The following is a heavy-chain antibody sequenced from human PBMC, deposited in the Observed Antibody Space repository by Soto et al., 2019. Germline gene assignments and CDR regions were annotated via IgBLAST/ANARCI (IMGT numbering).Heavy chain of an antibody. V-gene: IGHV4-31*03. D-gene: IGHD3-10*01. CDR2: IYYSGPT. CDR1: GDSSSSGDNY. J-gene: IGHJ4*02. CDR3: ARVVNYYGSGNDNTYLDY. Sequence: SVTLSLTCSVSGDSSSSGDNYWSWIRQHPEKGLEWIGYIYYSGPTYYNPSLKSRVTVSVDTSNNQFSLKLSSVTAADTAVYYCARVVNYYGSGNDNTYLDYWGQGTLVTVSS.